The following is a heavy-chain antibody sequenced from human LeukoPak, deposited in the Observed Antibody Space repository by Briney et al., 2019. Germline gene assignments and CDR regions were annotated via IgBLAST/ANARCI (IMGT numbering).Heavy chain of an antibody. J-gene: IGHJ4*02. CDR2: ISSNGGST. V-gene: IGHV3-64D*06. CDR1: GFTFSSYA. CDR3: EIGIAVAAFDY. Sequence: QAGGSLRLSCSASGFTFSSYAMHWVRQAPGKGLEYVSAISSNGGSTYYADSVKGRFTISRDNSKNTLYLQMSSLRAEDTAVYYCEIGIAVAAFDYRGQGTLVTVSS. D-gene: IGHD6-19*01.